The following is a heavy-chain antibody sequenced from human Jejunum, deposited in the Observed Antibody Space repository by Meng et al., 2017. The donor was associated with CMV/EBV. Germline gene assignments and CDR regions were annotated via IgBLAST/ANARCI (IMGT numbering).Heavy chain of an antibody. Sequence: FTFSTYWMTWVRQAQGKGLEWVANIKQDGSETYYVDSVKGRFTISRDNAKSSLYLQMDSLRAGDTAMYYCARARVPMIRGVPFDYWGQGTLVTVSS. D-gene: IGHD3-10*01. V-gene: IGHV3-7*01. CDR3: ARARVPMIRGVPFDY. CDR2: IKQDGSET. CDR1: FTFSTYW. J-gene: IGHJ4*02.